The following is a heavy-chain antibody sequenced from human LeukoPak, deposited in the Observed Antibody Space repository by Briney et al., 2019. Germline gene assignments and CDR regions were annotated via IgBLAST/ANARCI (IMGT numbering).Heavy chain of an antibody. CDR1: GFTFSSYG. CDR3: AKILPMYSSSWQVSIDY. V-gene: IGHV3-33*06. CDR2: IWYDGSNK. D-gene: IGHD6-13*01. Sequence: GGPLRLSCAASGFTFSSYGMHWFRQAPAKGLEWVAVIWYDGSNKYYADSVKGRFTISRDNSKNTLYLQMNSLRAEDTAVYYCAKILPMYSSSWQVSIDYWGQGTLVTVSS. J-gene: IGHJ4*02.